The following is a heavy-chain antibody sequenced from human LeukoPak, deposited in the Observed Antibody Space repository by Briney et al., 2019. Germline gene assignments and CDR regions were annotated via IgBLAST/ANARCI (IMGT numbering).Heavy chain of an antibody. V-gene: IGHV3-30-3*01. CDR1: GFTFSSYA. Sequence: PGGSLRLSCVASGFTFSSYAMHWVRQAPGKGLEWVAVISYDGSNKYYADSVKGRFTISRDNSKNTLYLQMNSLRAEDTAVYYCARTLPGDGSGSYPYWFDPWGQGTLVTVSS. CDR3: ARTLPGDGSGSYPYWFDP. J-gene: IGHJ5*02. CDR2: ISYDGSNK. D-gene: IGHD3-10*01.